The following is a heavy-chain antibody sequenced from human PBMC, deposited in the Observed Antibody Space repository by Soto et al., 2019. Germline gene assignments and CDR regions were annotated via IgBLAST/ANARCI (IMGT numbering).Heavy chain of an antibody. CDR3: VKDHGPYHLKFEL. CDR1: GFTFSNYA. V-gene: IGHV3-64D*06. Sequence: LRLSCSASGFTFSNYAIHWVRQAPGKGLEYVAAITNNGGSTYYADSMKGRFTISRDNSKSTVFLQMSSLRPEDTAIYHCVKDHGPYHLKFELWGRGTLVTVSS. J-gene: IGHJ4*02. D-gene: IGHD2-2*01. CDR2: ITNNGGST.